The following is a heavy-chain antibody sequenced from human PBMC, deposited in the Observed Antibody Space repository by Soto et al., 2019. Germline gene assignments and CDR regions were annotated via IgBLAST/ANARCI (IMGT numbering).Heavy chain of an antibody. CDR1: GGSFSGYY. J-gene: IGHJ6*02. Sequence: SETLSLTCAVYGGSFSGYYWSWIRQPPGKGLEWIGEINHSGSTNYNPSLKSRVTISVDTSKNQFSLKLSSVTAADTAVYYCARGLKDSNRGFPFYYYYYGMDVWGQGTTVTVT. D-gene: IGHD4-4*01. CDR3: ARGLKDSNRGFPFYYYYYGMDV. CDR2: INHSGST. V-gene: IGHV4-34*01.